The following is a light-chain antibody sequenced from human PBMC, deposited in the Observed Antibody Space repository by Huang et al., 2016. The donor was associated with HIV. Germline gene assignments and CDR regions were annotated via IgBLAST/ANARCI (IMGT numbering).Light chain of an antibody. J-gene: IGKJ4*01. CDR2: LSV. Sequence: DIVMTQSPDSLAVSLGERATINCQSSLTVLYSSNNRNYLAWYQQKPGQPPKLLIYLSVTRTSGVPDRFGGSGSATDCTLPSSSLQAEDVAVYYCQQYYSAPSLTFGGGTKVAIK. V-gene: IGKV4-1*01. CDR3: QQYYSAPSLT. CDR1: LTVLYSSNNRNY.